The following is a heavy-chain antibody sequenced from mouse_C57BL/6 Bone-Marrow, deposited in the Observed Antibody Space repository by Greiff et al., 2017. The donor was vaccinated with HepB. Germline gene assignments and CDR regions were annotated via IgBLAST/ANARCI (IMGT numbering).Heavy chain of an antibody. V-gene: IGHV14-4*01. Sequence: VQLQQSGAELVRPGASVKLSCPASGFNIKDDYMHWVKQRPEQGLEWIGWIDPENGDTEYASKFQGKATITADTSSNTAYLQLSSLTSEDTAVEYCTTGAFYYYGSSYDWYFDVWGTGTTGTVSA. CDR2: IDPENGDT. CDR3: TTGAFYYYGSSYDWYFDV. D-gene: IGHD1-1*01. CDR1: GFNIKDDY. J-gene: IGHJ1*03.